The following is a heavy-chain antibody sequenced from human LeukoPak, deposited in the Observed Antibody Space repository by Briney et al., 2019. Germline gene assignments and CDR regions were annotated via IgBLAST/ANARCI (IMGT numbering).Heavy chain of an antibody. CDR3: ARRYAFDI. CDR2: IYYSGST. J-gene: IGHJ3*02. Sequence: SETLSLTCTVSGGSISSSSYYWGWIRQPPGKGLEWIGSIYYSGSTYYNPSLKSRVTISVDTSKNQFSLKLSSVTAADTAVYYCARRYAFDIWGQGTMVTVPS. V-gene: IGHV4-39*07. CDR1: GGSISSSSYY.